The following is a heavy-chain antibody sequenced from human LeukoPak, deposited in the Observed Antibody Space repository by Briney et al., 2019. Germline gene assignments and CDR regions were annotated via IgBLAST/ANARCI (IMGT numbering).Heavy chain of an antibody. CDR2: IKSKSDGGTT. V-gene: IGHV3-15*01. CDR1: GFSFGTYV. J-gene: IGHJ6*03. Sequence: GGSLRLSCAASGFSFGTYVMSWVRQAPGKGLEWVGRIKSKSDGGTTDYAAPVKGRFTFSRDDSKNILYLQMNSLKTEDTAVYYCTTDNTGDIVIVPGANLQHPRYYMDVWGKGTTVTISS. CDR3: TTDNTGDIVIVPGANLQHPRYYMDV. D-gene: IGHD2-2*01.